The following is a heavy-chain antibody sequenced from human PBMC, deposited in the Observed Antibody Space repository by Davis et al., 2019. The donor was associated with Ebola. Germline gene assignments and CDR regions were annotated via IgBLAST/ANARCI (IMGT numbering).Heavy chain of an antibody. CDR2: ISTYNGNT. D-gene: IGHD2-15*01. Sequence: AASVKVSCKASGYTFTSYDINWVRQAPGQGLEWMGWISTYNGNTNYAQKLQGRVTMTRDTSTSTVYMELSSLRSEDTAVYYCAREEIVVVVAATKDYYYYGMDVWGKGTTVTVSS. V-gene: IGHV1-18*01. J-gene: IGHJ6*04. CDR1: GYTFTSYD. CDR3: AREEIVVVVAATKDYYYYGMDV.